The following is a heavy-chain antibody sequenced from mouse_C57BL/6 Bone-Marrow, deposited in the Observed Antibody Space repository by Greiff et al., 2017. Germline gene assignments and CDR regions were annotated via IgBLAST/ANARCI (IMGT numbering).Heavy chain of an antibody. CDR1: GYTFTSYG. J-gene: IGHJ3*01. D-gene: IGHD2-1*01. V-gene: IGHV1-81*01. Sequence: VQLQQSGAELARPGASVKLSCKASGYTFTSYGISWVKQRTGQGLEWIGEIYPRSGNTYYNEKFKGKATLTADKSSSTAYMQLSSLTYEDSAVDYCATGGNYAWFAYWGQGTLVTVSA. CDR2: IYPRSGNT. CDR3: ATGGNYAWFAY.